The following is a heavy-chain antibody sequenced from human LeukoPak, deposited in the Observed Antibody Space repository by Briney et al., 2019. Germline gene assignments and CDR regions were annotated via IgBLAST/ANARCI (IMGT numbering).Heavy chain of an antibody. V-gene: IGHV3-7*01. Sequence: GGPLRLSCAASGFTFSSYWMSWVRQAPGKGLERVANIKQDGREKYYVDSVKGRFTISRDNAKNSLYLQMNSLRAEDTAVYYCAREGFSYLVYYFDYWGQGTLVTVSS. D-gene: IGHD1-26*01. CDR3: AREGFSYLVYYFDY. J-gene: IGHJ4*02. CDR1: GFTFSSYW. CDR2: IKQDGREK.